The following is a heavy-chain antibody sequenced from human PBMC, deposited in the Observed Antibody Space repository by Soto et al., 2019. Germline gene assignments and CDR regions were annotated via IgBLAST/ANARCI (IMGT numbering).Heavy chain of an antibody. Sequence: SETLSLTCTVSGGSISSSSYYWGWIRQPPGKGLEWIGSIYYSGSTYYNPSLKSRVTISVDTSKNQFSLKLSSVTAADTAVYYCAASCVGCGGFNYYGMDVWGQGTTVTVS. CDR3: AASCVGCGGFNYYGMDV. CDR2: IYYSGST. J-gene: IGHJ6*02. CDR1: GGSISSSSYY. D-gene: IGHD2-21*01. V-gene: IGHV4-39*07.